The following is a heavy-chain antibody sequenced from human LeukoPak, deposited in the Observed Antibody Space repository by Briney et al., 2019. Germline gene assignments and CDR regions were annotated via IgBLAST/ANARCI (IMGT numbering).Heavy chain of an antibody. CDR2: ISTDSGST. CDR3: ASGLYGGVFDN. V-gene: IGHV3-23*01. Sequence: GGSLRLSCVMSGLTSSNYAMNWVRQAPGKGLEWISDISTDSGSTYHIESVRGRFTISRDNSRSTLYLQMNSLRADDTGVYYCASGLYGGVFDNWGQGTLVTVSS. J-gene: IGHJ4*02. CDR1: GLTSSNYA. D-gene: IGHD4/OR15-4a*01.